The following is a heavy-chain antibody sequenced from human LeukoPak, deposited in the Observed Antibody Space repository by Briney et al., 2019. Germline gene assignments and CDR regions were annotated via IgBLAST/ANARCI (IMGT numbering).Heavy chain of an antibody. D-gene: IGHD6-19*01. V-gene: IGHV4-4*02. CDR1: GFTFSSYW. CDR2: IYYSGST. CDR3: ARVPGGWINWFDP. Sequence: GSLRLSCAASGFTFSSYWMSWVRQAPGKGLEWIGSIYYSGSTNYNPSLKSRATISVDTSKNQFSLKLSSVTAADRAVYYCARVPGGWINWFDPWGQGTLVTVSS. J-gene: IGHJ5*02.